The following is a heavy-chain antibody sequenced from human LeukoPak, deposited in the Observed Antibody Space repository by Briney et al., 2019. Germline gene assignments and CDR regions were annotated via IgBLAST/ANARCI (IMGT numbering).Heavy chain of an antibody. CDR3: ANRKTIDSSGYHFDY. J-gene: IGHJ4*02. D-gene: IGHD3-22*01. CDR2: ISGSGGST. Sequence: GGTLRLSCAASGFTFSSYGMSWVRQAPGKGLEWVSAISGSGGSTYYADSVKGRFTISRDNSKNTLYLQMHSLRAEDTAVYYCANRKTIDSSGYHFDYWGQGTLVTVSS. CDR1: GFTFSSYG. V-gene: IGHV3-23*01.